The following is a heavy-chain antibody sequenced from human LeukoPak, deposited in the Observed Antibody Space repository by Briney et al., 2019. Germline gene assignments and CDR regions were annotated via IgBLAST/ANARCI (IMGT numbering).Heavy chain of an antibody. CDR2: INHSRST. CDR1: GGSFSGYY. Sequence: SETLSLTCAVYGGSFSGYYWSWIRQPPGQGLEWIGEINHSRSTNSNPSLNSRVTISVETTKNQFSLKLSSVTAADTAVYYCAREGGYPGVAGIDYYYCYRDVWGKGTTVTVSS. CDR3: AREGGYPGVAGIDYYYCYRDV. D-gene: IGHD6-19*01. V-gene: IGHV4-34*01. J-gene: IGHJ6*03.